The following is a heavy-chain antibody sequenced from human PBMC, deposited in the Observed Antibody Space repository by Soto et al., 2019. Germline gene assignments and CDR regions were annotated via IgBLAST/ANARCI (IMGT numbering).Heavy chain of an antibody. Sequence: GESLKISCKGSGYSFTSYWIGWVRQMPGKGLEWMGTIYPGDSDTRYSPSFQGQVTISADKSISTAYLQWSSLKASDTAMYYCARSSRSSSPSYYYYYGMDVWGQRTTVTVSS. CDR3: ARSSRSSSPSYYYYYGMDV. V-gene: IGHV5-51*01. CDR1: GYSFTSYW. J-gene: IGHJ6*02. CDR2: IYPGDSDT. D-gene: IGHD6-6*01.